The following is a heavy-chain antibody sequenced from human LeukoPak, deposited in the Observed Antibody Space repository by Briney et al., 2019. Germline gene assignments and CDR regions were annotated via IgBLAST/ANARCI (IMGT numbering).Heavy chain of an antibody. V-gene: IGHV3-30*02. CDR2: IRYDGSNK. CDR3: AKDLIAVAEDYYYGMDV. Sequence: GGSLRLSCAASGFTFSSYGMHWVRQAPGKGLEWVAFIRYDGSNKYYADSVKGRFTISRDNSKNTLYLQMNSLRAEDTAVYYCAKDLIAVAEDYYYGMDVWGQGTTVTVSS. J-gene: IGHJ6*02. D-gene: IGHD6-19*01. CDR1: GFTFSSYG.